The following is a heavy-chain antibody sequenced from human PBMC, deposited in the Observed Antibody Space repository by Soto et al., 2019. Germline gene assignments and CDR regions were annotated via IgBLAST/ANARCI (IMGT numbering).Heavy chain of an antibody. Sequence: ASVKVSCKASGYTFNSYDINWARQATGQGLEWMGWMNPNSGNTGYAQKFQGRVTMTRNTSISTAYMELSSLRSEDTAVYYCARGYFSAGSCYYYYYYYMDVWRKGTTDPVSS. CDR3: ARGYFSAGSCYYYYYYYMDV. V-gene: IGHV1-8*01. D-gene: IGHD2-15*01. J-gene: IGHJ6*03. CDR2: MNPNSGNT. CDR1: GYTFNSYD.